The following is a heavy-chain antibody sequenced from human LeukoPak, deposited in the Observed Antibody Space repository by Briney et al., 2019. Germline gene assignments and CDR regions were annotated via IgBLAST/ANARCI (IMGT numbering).Heavy chain of an antibody. CDR2: INSDGSIT. Sequence: PGGSLRLSCAASGFTFSSYWMHWVRQTPGKGLVWVSRINSDGSITTYADSVKGRFTISRDNSKNTLYLQMNSLRAEDTAVYYCARDTAYAFDIWGQGTMVTVSS. J-gene: IGHJ3*02. D-gene: IGHD5-18*01. CDR1: GFTFSSYW. V-gene: IGHV3-74*03. CDR3: ARDTAYAFDI.